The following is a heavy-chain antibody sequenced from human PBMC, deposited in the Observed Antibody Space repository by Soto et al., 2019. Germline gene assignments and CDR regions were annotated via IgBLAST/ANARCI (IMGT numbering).Heavy chain of an antibody. D-gene: IGHD1-20*01. CDR1: GGSISSSSYY. CDR2: IYYSGST. V-gene: IGHV4-39*01. J-gene: IGHJ5*02. CDR3: ARAGMTDWPDYNWFDP. Sequence: PSETLSLTCTVSGGSISSSSYYWGWIRQPPGKGLEWIGSIYYSGSTYYNPSLKSRVTISVDTSKNQFSLKLSSVTAADTAVYFCARAGMTDWPDYNWFDPWGQGTLVTVSS.